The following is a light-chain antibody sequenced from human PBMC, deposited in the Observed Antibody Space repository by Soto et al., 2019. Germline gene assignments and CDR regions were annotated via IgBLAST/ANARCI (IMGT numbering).Light chain of an antibody. CDR3: QNYNRAPWT. Sequence: DIQMTQSPSSLSASVGDRVTITCRASEDISNYLACYQQKPGKVPNLLIYGASTLQSGVPSRFSGSGSGTDFTLTISSLQTEDVATYYCQNYNRAPWTFGQGTKVESK. J-gene: IGKJ1*01. CDR2: GAS. CDR1: EDISNY. V-gene: IGKV1-27*01.